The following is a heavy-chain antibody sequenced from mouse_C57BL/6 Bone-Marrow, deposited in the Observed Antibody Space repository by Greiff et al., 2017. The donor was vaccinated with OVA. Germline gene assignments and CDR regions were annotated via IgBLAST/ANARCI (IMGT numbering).Heavy chain of an antibody. J-gene: IGHJ3*01. D-gene: IGHD4-1*01. CDR2: ISGGGGNT. Sequence: LQQSGGDLVKPGGSLKLSCAASGFTFSSYTMSWVRQTPEKRLEWVATISGGGGNTYYPDSVKGRFTISRDNAKNTLYLQMSSLRSEDTALYYCARPLWDPFAYWGQGTLVTVSA. V-gene: IGHV5-9*01. CDR3: ARPLWDPFAY. CDR1: GFTFSSYT.